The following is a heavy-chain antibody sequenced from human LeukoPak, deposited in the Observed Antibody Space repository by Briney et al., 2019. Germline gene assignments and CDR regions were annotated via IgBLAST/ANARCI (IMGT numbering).Heavy chain of an antibody. D-gene: IGHD3-22*01. V-gene: IGHV4-61*02. CDR3: ARCPYYYDGSGYHVFDH. CDR1: GGSISSANNY. CDR2: IYTSGST. Sequence: SQTLSLTCTVSGGSISSANNYWTWIRQPAGKGLEWIGRIYTSGSTNYNPSLKSRVTISVDTSKNQFSLKLSSVTAADTAVYYCARCPYYYDGSGYHVFDHWGQGTLVTVSS. J-gene: IGHJ4*02.